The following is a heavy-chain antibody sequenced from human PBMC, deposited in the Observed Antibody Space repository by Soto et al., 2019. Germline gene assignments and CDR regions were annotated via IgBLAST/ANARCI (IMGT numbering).Heavy chain of an antibody. Sequence: QLQLQESGSGLVKPSQTLSLTCAVSGGSISSGGYSWSWIRQPPGKGLEWIGYIYHSGSTYYNPSLKSRVTIAVDRSKNQFCLTLSSVTAADTAVYYCDSGLVTTLHYWGQGTLVTVSS. CDR1: GGSISSGGYS. CDR2: IYHSGST. J-gene: IGHJ4*02. V-gene: IGHV4-30-2*01. CDR3: DSGLVTTLHY. D-gene: IGHD4-17*01.